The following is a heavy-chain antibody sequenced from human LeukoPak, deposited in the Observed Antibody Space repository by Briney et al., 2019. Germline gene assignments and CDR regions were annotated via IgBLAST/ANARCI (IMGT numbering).Heavy chain of an antibody. CDR2: IYYSGST. V-gene: IGHV4-59*11. CDR1: GGSMSSHY. D-gene: IGHD6-19*01. J-gene: IGHJ5*02. CDR3: ARAGSGYDP. Sequence: SETLSLTCTVSGGSMSSHYWGWIRQPPGKGLEWIGYIYYSGSTNYNPSLRSRVTMSVDTSKNQFSLKLSSVTAADTAVYYCARAGSGYDPWGQGALVTVSS.